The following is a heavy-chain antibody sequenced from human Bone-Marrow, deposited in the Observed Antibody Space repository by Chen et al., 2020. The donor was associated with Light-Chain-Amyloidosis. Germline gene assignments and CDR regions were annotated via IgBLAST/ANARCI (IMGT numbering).Heavy chain of an antibody. CDR2: IRYDGSNK. Sequence: QVQLVESGGGVVQPGGSRRPSCAASGFPFSSYGMHWVRQAPGKGLEWVAFIRYDGSNKYYADSVKGRFTISRDNSKNTLYLQMNSLRAEDTAVYYCAKGGSGLVGYWGQGTLVTVSS. V-gene: IGHV3-30*02. CDR3: AKGGSGLVGY. D-gene: IGHD1-26*01. J-gene: IGHJ4*02. CDR1: GFPFSSYG.